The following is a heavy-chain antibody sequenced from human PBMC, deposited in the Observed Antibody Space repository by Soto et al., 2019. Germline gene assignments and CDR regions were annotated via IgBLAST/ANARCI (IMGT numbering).Heavy chain of an antibody. CDR3: ARGNLSFDFAS. V-gene: IGHV3-30*03. CDR1: GFGFGSFG. J-gene: IGHJ4*02. Sequence: VESWGDVVQPGRSLRLSCAASGFGFGSFGMHWVRQAPGQGLEWLAFISRDGLNTFYADSVRGRFTLSRDYSKSTMYLQMSALRDEDTALYYCARGNLSFDFASWGRGTLVTVSS. CDR2: ISRDGLNT. D-gene: IGHD2-15*01.